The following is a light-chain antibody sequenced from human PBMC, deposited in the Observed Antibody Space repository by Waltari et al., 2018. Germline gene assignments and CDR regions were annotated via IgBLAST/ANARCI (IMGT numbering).Light chain of an antibody. CDR3: QQYNHWHPAFT. Sequence: EIVLTQSPATLSVSPGERATLSSRASQSVSSNLAWYQQRPGQAPRLLIYAASARATGIPARISGSWSGIEFTLTINSLQSEDFAIYYCQQYNHWHPAFTFGPGTKVDVK. V-gene: IGKV3-15*01. CDR2: AAS. CDR1: QSVSSN. J-gene: IGKJ3*01.